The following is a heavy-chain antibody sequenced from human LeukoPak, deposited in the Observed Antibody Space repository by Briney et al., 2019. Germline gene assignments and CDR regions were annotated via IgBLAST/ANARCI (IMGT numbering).Heavy chain of an antibody. CDR3: AKVAGREGYNSGGNYPDY. V-gene: IGHV3-7*05. CDR1: GFTFSSYW. D-gene: IGHD3-22*01. CDR2: IKKDGSEK. Sequence: GGSLRLSCAASGFTFSSYWMSWVRQAPGKGLEWVASIKKDGSEKYYGDSVKGRFTVSRDNADNSLHLQMDGLRDEDTAVYYCAKVAGREGYNSGGNYPDYWGQGTLVIVSS. J-gene: IGHJ4*02.